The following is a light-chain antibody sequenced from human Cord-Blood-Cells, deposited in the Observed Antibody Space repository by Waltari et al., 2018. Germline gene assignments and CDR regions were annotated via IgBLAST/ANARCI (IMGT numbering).Light chain of an antibody. Sequence: QSALTQPRSVSGSPGQSVTISCTGTSSDVCGYNSVSWYQQHPGKAPKLMIYDVSKRPSGVPDRFSGSKSGNTASLTISGLQAEDEADYYCCSYAGSYVFGTGTKVTVL. V-gene: IGLV2-11*01. CDR1: SSDVCGYNS. J-gene: IGLJ1*01. CDR3: CSYAGSYV. CDR2: DVS.